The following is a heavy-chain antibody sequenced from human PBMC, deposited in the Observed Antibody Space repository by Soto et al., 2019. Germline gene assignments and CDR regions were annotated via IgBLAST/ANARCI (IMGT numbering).Heavy chain of an antibody. CDR1: GFTFSTYA. V-gene: IGHV3-30-3*01. CDR2: ISYDGSNK. J-gene: IGHJ6*02. D-gene: IGHD3-10*01. Sequence: QVQLVESGGGVVQPGKSLRLSCAASGFTFSTYAMHWVRQAPGKGLEWVAVISYDGSNKYYADSVRGRLTISRDNSTNTLYVQTNRLRVEDTAVYYCARGRYYVSGRASDTRYYGMDLWGQGTTVTVSS. CDR3: ARGRYYVSGRASDTRYYGMDL.